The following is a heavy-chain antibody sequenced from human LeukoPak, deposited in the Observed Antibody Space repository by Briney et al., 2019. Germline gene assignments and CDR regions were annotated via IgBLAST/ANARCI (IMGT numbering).Heavy chain of an antibody. V-gene: IGHV1-46*01. J-gene: IGHJ3*02. CDR2: INPSGGST. Sequence: ASVKVSCKASGDTFTSYYMHWVRQAPGQGLEWMGIINPSGGSTSYAQKFQGRVTMTRDMSTSTVYMELSSLRSEDTAVYYCARGRHYYDSSDYYYEGDAFDIWGQGTMVTVSS. D-gene: IGHD3-22*01. CDR3: ARGRHYYDSSDYYYEGDAFDI. CDR1: GDTFTSYY.